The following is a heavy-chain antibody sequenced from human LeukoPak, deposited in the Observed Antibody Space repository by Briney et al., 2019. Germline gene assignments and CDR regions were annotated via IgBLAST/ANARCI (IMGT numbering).Heavy chain of an antibody. D-gene: IGHD3-22*01. CDR3: ARQRRYYDSSGYYPPDY. CDR2: IYYSGST. V-gene: IGHV4-39*01. J-gene: IGHJ4*02. CDR1: GGSISSSSYY. Sequence: SETLSLTCTVSGGSISSSSYYWVWVRQPPGKGLEWIGSIYYSGSTYYNPSLKSRVTISVDTSKNQFSLKLSSVTAADTAVYYCARQRRYYDSSGYYPPDYWGQGTLVTVSS.